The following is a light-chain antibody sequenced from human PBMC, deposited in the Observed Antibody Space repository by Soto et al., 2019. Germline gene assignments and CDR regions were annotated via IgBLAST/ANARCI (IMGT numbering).Light chain of an antibody. CDR3: QQYNNWWT. J-gene: IGKJ1*01. V-gene: IGKV3-15*01. CDR2: GAS. CDR1: QSVSSN. Sequence: EIVWTQSEGTLSLSPGERAAVSGRASQSVSSNLAWYQQKPGPAPTLLIYGASTRATGIPARFSGSGSGAEFTLTITSLQSEDFAVYYCQQYNNWWTFGQGTKVDIK.